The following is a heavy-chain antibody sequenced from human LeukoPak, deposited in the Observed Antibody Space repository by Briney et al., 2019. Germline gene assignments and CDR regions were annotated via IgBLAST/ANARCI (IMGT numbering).Heavy chain of an antibody. V-gene: IGHV3-21*01. J-gene: IGHJ6*02. CDR3: ARVLGYCSSTSCPTGVYYYYGMDV. Sequence: PGGSLRLSCAASGFTFSSYSMNWVRQAPGKGLEWVSSISSNSSYIYYADSMKGRFTISRDNAKNSLYLQMNSLRAEDTAVYYCARVLGYCSSTSCPTGVYYYYGMDVWGQGTTVTVSS. CDR1: GFTFSSYS. D-gene: IGHD2-2*01. CDR2: ISSNSSYI.